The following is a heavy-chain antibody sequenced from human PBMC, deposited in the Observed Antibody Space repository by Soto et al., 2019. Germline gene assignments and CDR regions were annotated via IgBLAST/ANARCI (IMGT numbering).Heavy chain of an antibody. J-gene: IGHJ6*02. CDR1: GGTFSSYA. Sequence: QVQLVQSGAEVKKPGSSVKVSCKASGGTFSSYAISWVRQAPGQGLEWMGGLIPIFGTANYAQKFQGRVTITADESTSTAYMELSSLRSEDTAVYYCAGGGNDYVWGSRHYYYGMDVWGQGTTVTVSS. V-gene: IGHV1-69*01. D-gene: IGHD3-16*01. CDR2: LIPIFGTA. CDR3: AGGGNDYVWGSRHYYYGMDV.